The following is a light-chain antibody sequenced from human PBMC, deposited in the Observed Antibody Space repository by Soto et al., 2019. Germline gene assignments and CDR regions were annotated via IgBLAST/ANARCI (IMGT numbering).Light chain of an antibody. CDR1: DDITNY. CDR3: QQRANWPIT. V-gene: IGKV1-9*01. J-gene: IGKJ5*01. CDR2: DAS. Sequence: IQLTQSPSYPSASVGDRVTVTCRASDDITNYLAWYQQKAGKAPKLLIYDASTLYSGVPSRFSGSGAGTDFTLTISSLEPEDFGVYYCQQRANWPITFGQGTRLENK.